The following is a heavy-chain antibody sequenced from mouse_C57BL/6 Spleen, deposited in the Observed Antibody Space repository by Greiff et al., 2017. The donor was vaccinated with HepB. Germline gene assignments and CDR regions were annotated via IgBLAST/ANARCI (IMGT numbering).Heavy chain of an antibody. CDR2: ISSGGDYI. CDR3: TRDDYDEGYYYAMDY. D-gene: IGHD2-4*01. CDR1: GFTFSSYA. J-gene: IGHJ4*01. V-gene: IGHV5-9-1*02. Sequence: VQLKESGEGLVKPGGSLKLSCAASGFTFSSYAMSWVRQTPEKRLEWVAYISSGGDYIYYADTVKGRFTISRDNARNTLYLQMSSLKSEDTAMYYCTRDDYDEGYYYAMDYWGQGTSVTVSS.